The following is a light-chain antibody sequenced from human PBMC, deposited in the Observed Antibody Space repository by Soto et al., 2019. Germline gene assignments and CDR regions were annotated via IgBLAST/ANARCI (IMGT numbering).Light chain of an antibody. CDR3: LLSYNFPYV. V-gene: IGLV7-46*01. Sequence: QAVGTQERTLTVSLGGTETLTCGNSTGAVTNGHYLYWFQQKNGQAPRRMIYDTTNRHSGRPDRFSGSICGGKAAVTLSGAQPDDEAEYYFLLSYNFPYVFGTGTKVTVL. CDR1: TGAVTNGHY. CDR2: DTT. J-gene: IGLJ1*01.